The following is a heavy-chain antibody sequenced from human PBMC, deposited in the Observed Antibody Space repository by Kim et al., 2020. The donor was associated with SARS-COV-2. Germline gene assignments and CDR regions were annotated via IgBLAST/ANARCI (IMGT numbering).Heavy chain of an antibody. Sequence: GGSLRLSCEDTGSTFTTSWISWIRQAPGKGLEWVANINQDGSDKYYVDSVQGRVTISRDSAKKSLFLQMNSLRAEDTAVYYCAAYDSWSGFSFDTWGQGTLVTVSS. V-gene: IGHV3-7*03. CDR1: GSTFTTSW. CDR2: INQDGSDK. D-gene: IGHD3-3*01. CDR3: AAYDSWSGFSFDT. J-gene: IGHJ5*02.